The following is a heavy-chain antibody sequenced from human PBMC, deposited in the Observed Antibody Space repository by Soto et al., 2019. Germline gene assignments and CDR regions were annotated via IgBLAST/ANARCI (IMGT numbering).Heavy chain of an antibody. CDR1: GFTVSNNY. CDR3: ARDGTYNWV. D-gene: IGHD1-1*01. CDR2: IFSNGDT. Sequence: ELQWVESGGGFVQPGGSLRLSCAASGFTVSNNYVRWVRQTPGKGLEWVSLIFSNGDTRYADSVKGRFTISRDSSSNTLYLHMNSLRVEATAVYYCARDGTYNWVGGQGIHVTVSS. V-gene: IGHV3-66*01. J-gene: IGHJ4*02.